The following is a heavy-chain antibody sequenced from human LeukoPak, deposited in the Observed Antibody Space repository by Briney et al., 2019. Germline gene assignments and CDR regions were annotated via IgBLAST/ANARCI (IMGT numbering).Heavy chain of an antibody. Sequence: GGSLRLSCAASGFTFSNYAIHWVRQAPGKGLDTVAVVSFDGSKKYYADSVKGRFTISRDNSKNTLYLQMNTLRPDDTAVYYCTRAKRGPFDYWGQGTLVTVSS. J-gene: IGHJ4*01. CDR3: TRAKRGPFDY. CDR1: GFTFSNYA. CDR2: VSFDGSKK. V-gene: IGHV3-30-3*01.